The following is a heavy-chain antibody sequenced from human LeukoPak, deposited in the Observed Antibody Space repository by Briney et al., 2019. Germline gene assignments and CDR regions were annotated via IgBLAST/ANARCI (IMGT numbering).Heavy chain of an antibody. D-gene: IGHD3-10*01. Sequence: PSETLSLNCSVYGGSFSGYYWRWIRQPPGKGLEWIGEINHSGSTNYNPSLKSRVTISGDTSKNQFSLKLSSVTGADTAVYYCARGGIYAFDIWGQGTMVTVSS. CDR1: GGSFSGYY. CDR3: ARGGIYAFDI. CDR2: INHSGST. V-gene: IGHV4-34*01. J-gene: IGHJ3*02.